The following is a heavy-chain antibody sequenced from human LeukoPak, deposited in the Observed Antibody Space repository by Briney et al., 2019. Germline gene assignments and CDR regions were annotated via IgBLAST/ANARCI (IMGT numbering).Heavy chain of an antibody. Sequence: GGSLRLSXAASGFTFSDYSMNWVRQAPGKGLEWVSSITSSSSYIYYADSVKGRFTISRDNAKNSLYLQMNSLRAEDTAVYYCARGRPHYGDDYWGQGTLLTVSS. J-gene: IGHJ4*02. CDR1: GFTFSDYS. D-gene: IGHD4/OR15-4a*01. V-gene: IGHV3-21*01. CDR3: ARGRPHYGDDY. CDR2: ITSSSSYI.